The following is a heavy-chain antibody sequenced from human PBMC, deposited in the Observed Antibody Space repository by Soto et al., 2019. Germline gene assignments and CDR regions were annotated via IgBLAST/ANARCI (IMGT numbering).Heavy chain of an antibody. J-gene: IGHJ3*02. D-gene: IGHD5-12*01. CDR1: GGTFSSYT. CDR2: IIPILGIA. CDR3: ARDSVERAKISAAFEI. V-gene: IGHV1-69*04. Sequence: ASVKVSCKASGGTFSSYTISWVRQAPGQGLEWMGRIIPILGIANYAQKFQGRVTITADKSTSTAYMELSSLRSEDTAVYYCARDSVERAKISAAFEIWGQGTRVT.